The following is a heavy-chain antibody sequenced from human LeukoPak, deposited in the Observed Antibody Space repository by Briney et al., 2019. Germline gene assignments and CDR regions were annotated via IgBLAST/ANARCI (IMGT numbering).Heavy chain of an antibody. D-gene: IGHD5-18*01. V-gene: IGHV3-7*01. Sequence: PGGSLRLSCAASGFTFSSSWMSWVRQAPGKGLEWVANIKQDGREKYYVDSVKGRFTISRDNAKNSLYLQMNSLRAEDTAVYYCARDPTAMITPRFDYWGQGTLVTVSS. CDR2: IKQDGREK. J-gene: IGHJ4*02. CDR3: ARDPTAMITPRFDY. CDR1: GFTFSSSW.